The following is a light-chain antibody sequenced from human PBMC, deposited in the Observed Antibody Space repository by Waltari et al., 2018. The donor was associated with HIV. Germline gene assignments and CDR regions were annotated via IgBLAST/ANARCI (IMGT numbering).Light chain of an antibody. CDR1: ALPKKY. Sequence: SYELTQLPSVSVSPGQTARITCSGGALPKKYAYWYQQGSGQAPVLVIYEDSKRPSGIPERFSGSSSGTKVTLTISGAQVEDEADYYCYSTDITSHQRVFGGGTKLTVL. CDR2: EDS. CDR3: YSTDITSHQRV. J-gene: IGLJ3*02. V-gene: IGLV3-10*01.